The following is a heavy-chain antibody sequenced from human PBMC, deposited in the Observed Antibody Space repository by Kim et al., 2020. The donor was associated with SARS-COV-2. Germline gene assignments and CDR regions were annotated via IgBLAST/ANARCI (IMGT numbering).Heavy chain of an antibody. CDR1: GFTFSGYE. J-gene: IGHJ5*02. V-gene: IGHV3-48*03. CDR2: ITSGGTTV. Sequence: GGSLRLSCVASGFTFSGYEMNWVRQAPGKGLEWISYITSGGTTVYYADSVKGRFSTSRDNAKNSVFLQMNSLRVEDTAIYYCVRRVRGFDHWGQGTLVTVSS. CDR3: VRRVRGFDH.